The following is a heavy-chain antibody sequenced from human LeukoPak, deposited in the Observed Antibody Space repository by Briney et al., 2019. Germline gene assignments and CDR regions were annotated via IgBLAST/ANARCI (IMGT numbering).Heavy chain of an antibody. CDR3: AGAHATYGSGSYYLDY. V-gene: IGHV1-46*01. CDR2: FNPSGSST. D-gene: IGHD3-10*01. Sequence: ASMKVSCKASGYTFTSYYMNWVRQAPGQALEWLGIFNPSGSSTSYAQKFQGRVTMTRDTSTSTVYMELSSLRSEDTAVYYCAGAHATYGSGSYYLDYWGQGTLVTVSS. CDR1: GYTFTSYY. J-gene: IGHJ4*02.